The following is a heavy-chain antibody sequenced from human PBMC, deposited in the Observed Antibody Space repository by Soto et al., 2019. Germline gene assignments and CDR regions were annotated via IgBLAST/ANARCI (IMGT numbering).Heavy chain of an antibody. CDR1: GYTLTELS. CDR3: ATWSYETKPNWFDP. Sequence: ASVKVSCKFSGYTLTELSMHWVRQAPGKGLEWMGGFDPEDGETIYAQKFQGRVTMTEDTSTDTAYMELSSLRSEDTAVYYCATWSYETKPNWFDPWGQGTLVTLSS. D-gene: IGHD1-26*01. J-gene: IGHJ5*02. V-gene: IGHV1-24*01. CDR2: FDPEDGET.